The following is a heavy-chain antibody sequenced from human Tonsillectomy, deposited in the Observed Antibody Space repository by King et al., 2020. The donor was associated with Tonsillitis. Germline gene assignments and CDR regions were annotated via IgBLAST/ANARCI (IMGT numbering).Heavy chain of an antibody. J-gene: IGHJ4*02. V-gene: IGHV3-23*04. CDR2: ISGSGGST. CDR1: GFTFSSYA. CDR3: ASRYGSGSYYNVAY. Sequence: VQLVESGGGLVQPGGSLRLSCAASGFTFSSYAMSWVRQAPGKGLEWVSAISGSGGSTYYADSVKGRFTISRDNSKNTLYLQVNSLRAEDTAVYYCASRYGSGSYYNVAYWGQGTLVTVSS. D-gene: IGHD3-10*01.